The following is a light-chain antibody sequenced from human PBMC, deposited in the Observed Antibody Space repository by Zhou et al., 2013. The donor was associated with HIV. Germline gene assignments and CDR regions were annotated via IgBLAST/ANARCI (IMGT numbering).Light chain of an antibody. CDR2: GAS. CDR1: HTVTSNY. J-gene: IGKJ2*01. CDR3: QQYDTSPYT. Sequence: EIVLTQSPGTLSLSPGERATLSCRASHTVTSNYLAWYQHTPGQGPKVLIFGASTRANGIPDRFSGSGSGTDFTLTISRLEPEDFAVYYCQQYDTSPYTFGQGTEAGHQ. V-gene: IGKV3-20*01.